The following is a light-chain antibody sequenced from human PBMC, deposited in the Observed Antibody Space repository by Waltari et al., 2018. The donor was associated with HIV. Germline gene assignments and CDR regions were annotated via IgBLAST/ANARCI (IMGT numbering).Light chain of an antibody. CDR2: QDN. V-gene: IGLV3-1*01. Sequence: SYDLTQPPSVSVSPGQTASITCSGDKLGNKYACWYQQKPGQSPVVVIYQDNKRPSGIPERFSGSNSGNTATLTISGTQAMDEADYYCQTWDTGIQVFGGGTKLTVL. J-gene: IGLJ3*02. CDR1: KLGNKY. CDR3: QTWDTGIQV.